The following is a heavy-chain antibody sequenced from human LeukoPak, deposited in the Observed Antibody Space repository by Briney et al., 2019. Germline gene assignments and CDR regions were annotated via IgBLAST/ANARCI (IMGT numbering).Heavy chain of an antibody. CDR1: GFTFSDYY. Sequence: GGSLRLSCAASGFTFSDYYMSWIRQAPGKGLEWVSYISSSGSTIYYADSVKGRFTISRDNAKNSLYLQMNSLRAEDTAVYYCAVTNPLYDNSGYYRFDPWGQGTLVTVSS. D-gene: IGHD3-22*01. CDR2: ISSSGSTI. J-gene: IGHJ5*02. CDR3: AVTNPLYDNSGYYRFDP. V-gene: IGHV3-11*01.